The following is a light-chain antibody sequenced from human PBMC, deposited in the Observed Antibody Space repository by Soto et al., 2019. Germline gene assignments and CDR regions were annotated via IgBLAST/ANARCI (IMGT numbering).Light chain of an antibody. CDR2: AAS. CDR3: QQSYSTPPT. V-gene: IGKV1-39*01. J-gene: IGKJ4*01. Sequence: DIQMTQSPSSLSASVGDRVTITCRASQSISIYLNWYQQKPGEAPKLLIYAASSLQSGDPSRFSGSGSGTDFTLTISLLQPEDFATYDCQQSYSTPPTFGGGTKVEIK. CDR1: QSISIY.